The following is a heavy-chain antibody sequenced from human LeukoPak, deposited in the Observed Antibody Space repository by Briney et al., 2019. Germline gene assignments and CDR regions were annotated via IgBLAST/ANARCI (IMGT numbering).Heavy chain of an antibody. J-gene: IGHJ6*02. Sequence: SETLSLTCTVSGGSISSGGYYWSWIRQHPGKGLEWIGYIYYSGSTYYNPSLKSRVTIPVDTSKNQFSLKLSSVTAADTAVYYCARDSSIANYYYYYGMDVWGQGTTVTVSS. V-gene: IGHV4-31*03. CDR3: ARDSSIANYYYYYGMDV. CDR2: IYYSGST. CDR1: GGSISSGGYY.